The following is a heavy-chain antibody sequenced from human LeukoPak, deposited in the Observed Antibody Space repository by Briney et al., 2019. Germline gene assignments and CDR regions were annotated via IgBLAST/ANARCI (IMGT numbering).Heavy chain of an antibody. J-gene: IGHJ4*02. V-gene: IGHV1-46*01. D-gene: IGHD3-16*01. CDR1: VYTFTAYF. Sequence: ASVKVSCKASVYTFTAYFMHWVREAPGQGLEWMGIINPSGGNTNYAHKFQGRVTMTRDISTSTVYMDLNSLRSEDTAIYYCVRDSYDPLGGGDYWGQGTLVTVSS. CDR2: INPSGGNT. CDR3: VRDSYDPLGGGDY.